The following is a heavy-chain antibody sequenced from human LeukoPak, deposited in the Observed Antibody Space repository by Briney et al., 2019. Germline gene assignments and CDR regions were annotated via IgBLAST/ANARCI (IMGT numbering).Heavy chain of an antibody. Sequence: ASVKVSCKASGYTFTSYDINWVRQATGQGLEWMGWMNPNSGNTGYAQKFQGRVTITRNTSISTAYMELSSLRSADTAVYYCARAYYDSSGYYYAFDYWGQGTLVTVSS. D-gene: IGHD3-22*01. CDR3: ARAYYDSSGYYYAFDY. CDR1: GYTFTSYD. V-gene: IGHV1-8*03. CDR2: MNPNSGNT. J-gene: IGHJ4*02.